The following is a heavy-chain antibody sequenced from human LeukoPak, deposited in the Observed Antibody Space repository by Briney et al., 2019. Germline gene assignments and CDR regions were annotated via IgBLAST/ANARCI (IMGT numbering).Heavy chain of an antibody. CDR3: VRDFRSADY. J-gene: IGHJ4*02. CDR1: GFTFSTYC. Sequence: GGSLRLSCAASGFTFSTYCMHWVRQAPGKGPMWVSRICPDGTVTNYADSVKARFIISRDNARNTVYLQMNSLRVEDTAVYYCVRDFRSADYWGQGTLVTASS. V-gene: IGHV3-74*01. CDR2: ICPDGTVT.